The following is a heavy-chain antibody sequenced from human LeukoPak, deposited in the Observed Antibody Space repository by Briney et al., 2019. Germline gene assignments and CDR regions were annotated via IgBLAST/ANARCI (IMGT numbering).Heavy chain of an antibody. CDR1: GGPIGAYY. CDR3: ARDSYYDFWSGYVNWFDP. CDR2: MFPSGIS. V-gene: IGHV4-4*07. D-gene: IGHD3-3*01. Sequence: PSETLSLTCSVSGGPIGAYYWSWIRQPAGKGLEWIGRMFPSGISTYNPSLRSRVTMSVDTSKNQISLNLRSVTAADTAVYYCARDSYYDFWSGYVNWFDPWGQGTLVIVSP. J-gene: IGHJ5*02.